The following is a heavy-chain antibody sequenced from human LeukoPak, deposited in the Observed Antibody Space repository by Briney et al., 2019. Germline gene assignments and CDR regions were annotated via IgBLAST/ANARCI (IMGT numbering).Heavy chain of an antibody. J-gene: IGHJ6*02. CDR1: GFTFSSYS. V-gene: IGHV3-21*01. CDR2: ISSSSSYI. Sequence: GGSLRLSCAASGFTFSSYSMNWVRQAPGKGLEWVSSISSSSSYIYYADSVKGRFTISRDNAKNSLYLQMNSLRAEDTAVYYCARDRAVDRYYYGMDVWGQGTTVTVSS. CDR3: ARDRAVDRYYYGMDV.